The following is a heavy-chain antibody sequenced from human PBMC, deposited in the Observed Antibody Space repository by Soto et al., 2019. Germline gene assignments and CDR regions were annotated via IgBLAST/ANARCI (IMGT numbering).Heavy chain of an antibody. CDR2: ISSSSSYI. D-gene: IGHD3-10*01. Sequence: GGSLRLSCAASGFTFSSYSMNWVRQAPGKGLEWVSSISSSSSYIYYADSVKGRFTISRDNAKNSLYLQMNSLRAEDTAVYYCARDGADITMVRGVIPDYYYYGMDVWGQGTTVTVSS. CDR3: ARDGADITMVRGVIPDYYYYGMDV. J-gene: IGHJ6*02. CDR1: GFTFSSYS. V-gene: IGHV3-21*01.